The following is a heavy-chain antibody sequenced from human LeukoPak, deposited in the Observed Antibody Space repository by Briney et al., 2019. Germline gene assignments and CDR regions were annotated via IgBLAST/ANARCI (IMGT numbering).Heavy chain of an antibody. J-gene: IGHJ4*02. V-gene: IGHV3-21*01. CDR1: GFTFSSYS. D-gene: IGHD2-2*01. CDR2: ISSSSSYI. Sequence: GGSLRLSCAASGFTFSSYSMNWVRQAPGKGLEWVSSISSSSSYIYYADSVKGRFTISRDNAKNSLYLQMNSLRAEDTAVYYCAFQGYCSSTSCYLEDVGHDYWGQGTLVTVSS. CDR3: AFQGYCSSTSCYLEDVGHDY.